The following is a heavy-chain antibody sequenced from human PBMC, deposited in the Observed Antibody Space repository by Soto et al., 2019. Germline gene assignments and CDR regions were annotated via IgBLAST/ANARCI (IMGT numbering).Heavy chain of an antibody. V-gene: IGHV3-64D*08. CDR1: GFTFSSYA. J-gene: IGHJ3*02. CDR3: VKEFALAKTTVVTEDAFDI. D-gene: IGHD4-17*01. Sequence: GGSLRLSCSASGFTFSSYAMHWVRQAPGKGLEYVSAISSNGGSTYYADSVKGRFTISRDNSKNTLYLQMSSLRAEDTAVYYCVKEFALAKTTVVTEDAFDIWGQGTMVTVSS. CDR2: ISSNGGST.